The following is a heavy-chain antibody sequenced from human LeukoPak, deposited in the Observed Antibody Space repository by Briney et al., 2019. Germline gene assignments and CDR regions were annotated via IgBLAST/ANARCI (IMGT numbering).Heavy chain of an antibody. D-gene: IGHD3-10*01. J-gene: IGHJ4*02. V-gene: IGHV1-2*02. CDR1: GYTFTGYY. Sequence: ASVKVSCKASGYTFTGYYMHWVRQAPGQGLEWMGWINPNSGGTNYAQKFQGRVTMTRDTSISTAYMELSGLRSDDTAVYYCASALWFGESVFDYWGQGTLVTVSS. CDR3: ASALWFGESVFDY. CDR2: INPNSGGT.